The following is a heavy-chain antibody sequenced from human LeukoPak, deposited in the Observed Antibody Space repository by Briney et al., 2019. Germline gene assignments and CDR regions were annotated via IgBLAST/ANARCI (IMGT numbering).Heavy chain of an antibody. CDR2: ISWNSGSI. CDR3: AKDRFYHYGSGSHIDY. J-gene: IGHJ4*02. D-gene: IGHD3-10*01. V-gene: IGHV3-9*01. Sequence: PGGSLRLSCAASGFTFDDYAMHWVRQAPGKGLEWVSGISWNSGSIGYADSVKGRFTISRDNAKNSLYLQMNSLRVEDTALYYCAKDRFYHYGSGSHIDYWGQGTLVTVSS. CDR1: GFTFDDYA.